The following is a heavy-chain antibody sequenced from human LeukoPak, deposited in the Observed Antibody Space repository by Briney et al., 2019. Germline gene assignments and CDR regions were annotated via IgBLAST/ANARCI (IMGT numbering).Heavy chain of an antibody. CDR3: ARDSGRILWNGALDY. CDR2: FYYSGST. D-gene: IGHD3-10*01. CDR1: GGSISSGDYY. Sequence: PSETLSLTCTVSGGSISSGDYYWSWIRQPPGKGLEWIGYFYYSGSTCYNPSLKSRVTISVDTSKNQFSLKLSSVTAADTAVYYCARDSGRILWNGALDYWGQGTLVTVSS. V-gene: IGHV4-30-4*01. J-gene: IGHJ4*02.